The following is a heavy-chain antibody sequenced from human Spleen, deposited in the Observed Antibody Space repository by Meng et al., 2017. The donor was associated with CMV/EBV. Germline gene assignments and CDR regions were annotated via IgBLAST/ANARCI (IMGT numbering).Heavy chain of an antibody. CDR2: IIPIFGTA. D-gene: IGHD3-10*01. J-gene: IGHJ5*02. V-gene: IGHV1-69*12. CDR1: GGTFSSYA. Sequence: QVQWGQAWAEVKKPGSSVKVSCKASGGTFSSYAISWVRQAPGQGLEWMGGIIPIFGTANYAQKFQGRVTITADESTSTAYMELSSLRSEDTAVYYCARDYYGSGSQGGFDPWGQGTLVTVSS. CDR3: ARDYYGSGSQGGFDP.